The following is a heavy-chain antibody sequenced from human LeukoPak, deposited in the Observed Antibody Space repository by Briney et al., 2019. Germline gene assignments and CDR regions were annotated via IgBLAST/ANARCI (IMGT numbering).Heavy chain of an antibody. J-gene: IGHJ6*02. CDR1: GFTFSSYA. D-gene: IGHD5-18*01. CDR3: AKGSSYGPVYYYYGMDV. CDR2: ISGSGGST. Sequence: GGSLRLSCAASGFTFSSYAMSWVRQAPGKGLEWVSAISGSGGSTYYADSVKGRFTISRDNSKNTLYLQMNSLRAEDTAVYYCAKGSSYGPVYYYYGMDVWGQGTTVTVSS. V-gene: IGHV3-23*01.